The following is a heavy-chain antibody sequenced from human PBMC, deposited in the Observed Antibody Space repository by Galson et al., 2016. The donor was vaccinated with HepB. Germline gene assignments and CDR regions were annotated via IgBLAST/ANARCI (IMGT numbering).Heavy chain of an antibody. CDR1: GFTFSSST. CDR3: AAESSYINDGDY. J-gene: IGHJ4*02. V-gene: IGHV1-58*01. D-gene: IGHD4-11*01. Sequence: SVKVSCKASGFTFSSSTVHWVRQARGQRLEWIGRVVVGTGHTNCAEKFQKRVTITRDMSTSTAYMELSSLGSEDTAVYYCAAESSYINDGDYWGQGTLVTVSS. CDR2: VVVGTGHT.